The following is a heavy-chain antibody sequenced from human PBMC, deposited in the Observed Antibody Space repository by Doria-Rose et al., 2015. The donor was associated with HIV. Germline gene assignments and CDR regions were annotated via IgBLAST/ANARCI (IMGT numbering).Heavy chain of an antibody. J-gene: IGHJ3*02. Sequence: LVQSGGGLLQPGRALRLSCAASGFRFDDYAMHWVRQTPGKGLEWVAGISWNSDTIDYADSVKGRFTISRDNAKNSLYLQMNSLRAEDTALYYCTKRRGVTDIDPFDIWGQG. V-gene: IGHV3-9*01. CDR2: ISWNSDTI. CDR3: TKRRGVTDIDPFDI. CDR1: GFRFDDYA. D-gene: IGHD2-21*02.